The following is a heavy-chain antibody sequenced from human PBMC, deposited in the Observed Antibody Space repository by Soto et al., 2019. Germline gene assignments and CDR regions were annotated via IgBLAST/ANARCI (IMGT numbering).Heavy chain of an antibody. D-gene: IGHD3-22*01. CDR2: IVPIFGTR. CDR3: ARPYEGGYSSNHHYYYALDV. V-gene: IGHV1-69*01. J-gene: IGHJ6*02. Sequence: QVQLVQSGAEVKKPGSSVKVSCKISGGTFSRYSISWVRQAPGQGREWMGGIVPIFGTRNYAQKFQDRVTIPTDESATTAHMELSNLRSEDTAVYYCARPYEGGYSSNHHYYYALDVWGQGTAVTVSS. CDR1: GGTFSRYS.